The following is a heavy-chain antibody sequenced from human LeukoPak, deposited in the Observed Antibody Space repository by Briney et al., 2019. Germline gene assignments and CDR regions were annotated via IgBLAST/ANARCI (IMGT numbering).Heavy chain of an antibody. V-gene: IGHV5-51*01. D-gene: IGHD2-15*01. J-gene: IGHJ4*02. CDR2: IYPGDSDT. CDR3: ARHGVCSGGSCSPDY. CDR1: GYSFTSYW. Sequence: GESLKISCKGSGYSFTSYWIGWVRQMPGKGLEWMGIIYPGDSDTRYSPSFQGQVTISADKSISTAYLQWSSLKASDTAMYYCARHGVCSGGSCSPDYWGQGTLVTVSS.